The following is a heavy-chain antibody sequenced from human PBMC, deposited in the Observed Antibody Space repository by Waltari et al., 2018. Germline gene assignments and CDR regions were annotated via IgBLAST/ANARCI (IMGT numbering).Heavy chain of an antibody. CDR2: FEPEDGVT. Sequence: QVQLVQSGAAVKKPGASVKVSCKVSGYTLTELSMHWVRQAPGKGLEWMGGFEPEDGVTIYAQKFPGRFTMTEDTATDTAYMELSSLRSEDTAVYYCATLAFTYYDSIGYYFPWGQGTLVTVSS. J-gene: IGHJ5*02. D-gene: IGHD3-22*01. CDR1: GYTLTELS. V-gene: IGHV1-24*01. CDR3: ATLAFTYYDSIGYYFP.